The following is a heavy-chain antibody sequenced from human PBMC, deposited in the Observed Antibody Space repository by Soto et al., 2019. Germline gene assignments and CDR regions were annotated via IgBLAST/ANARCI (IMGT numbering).Heavy chain of an antibody. CDR1: VFTFSSYS. J-gene: IGHJ4*02. Sequence: GGSLRLSCAASVFTFSSYSMNWVRQAPGKGLEWVSYISSGSSTIYYADSVKGRFTISRDNAKNQVVLTMTNMDPVDTATYYCAQIYVDTALATWGQGTLVTVSS. V-gene: IGHV3-48*01. D-gene: IGHD5-18*01. CDR3: AQIYVDTALAT. CDR2: ISSGSSTI.